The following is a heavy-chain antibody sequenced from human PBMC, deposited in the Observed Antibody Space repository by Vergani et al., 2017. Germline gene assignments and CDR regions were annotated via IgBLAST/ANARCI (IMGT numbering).Heavy chain of an antibody. CDR2: IIGSGGST. CDR1: GFTFSSYA. Sequence: EVQLLESGGGLVQPGGSLRLSCAASGFTFSSYAMSWVRQAPGKGVEWVSAIIGSGGSTYYADSVKGRFTISRDNSKNTLYLQMNSLRAEDTAVYYCAKGDDEFWSGYYSFDYWGQGTLVTVSS. D-gene: IGHD3-3*01. J-gene: IGHJ4*02. CDR3: AKGDDEFWSGYYSFDY. V-gene: IGHV3-23*01.